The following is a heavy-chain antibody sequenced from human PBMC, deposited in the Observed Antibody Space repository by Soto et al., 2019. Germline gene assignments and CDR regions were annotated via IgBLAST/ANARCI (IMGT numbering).Heavy chain of an antibody. J-gene: IGHJ5*01. CDR1: GGSMSTYY. V-gene: IGHV4-4*07. CDR2: MVSSGST. CDR3: ARGTTDSGKNWFDS. D-gene: IGHD1-1*01. Sequence: SETLSLTCTVSGGSMSTYYWSWIRQPAGKGLQWIGRMVSSGSTNYDPSLKSRVSMSLDTSKNQFSLYLRSVTAADTAVYYCARGTTDSGKNWFDSWGQGTPVTVSS.